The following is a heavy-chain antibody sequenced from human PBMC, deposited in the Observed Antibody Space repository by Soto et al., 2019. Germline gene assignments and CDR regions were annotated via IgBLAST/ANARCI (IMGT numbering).Heavy chain of an antibody. CDR1: GGSISSSNW. CDR2: IYHSGST. J-gene: IGHJ6*02. CDR3: ARVSGSYYYGMDV. Sequence: QVQLQESGPGLVKPSGTLSLTCAVSGGSISSSNWWSWVRQPPGKGLAWIGEIYHSGSTNYNPSLKSRVTIAVDKSMNQFSLKLSSVTAADTAVYYCARVSGSYYYGMDVWGQGTTVTVSS. V-gene: IGHV4-4*02. D-gene: IGHD1-26*01.